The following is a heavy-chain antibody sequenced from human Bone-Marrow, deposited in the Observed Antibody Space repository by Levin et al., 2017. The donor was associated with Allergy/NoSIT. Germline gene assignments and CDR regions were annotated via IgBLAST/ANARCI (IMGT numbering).Heavy chain of an antibody. CDR3: ARVNLYYDFWSGYYFDY. CDR2: IKQDGSEK. Sequence: GGSLRLSCAASGFTFSSYWMSWVRQAPGKGLEWVANIKQDGSEKYYVDSVKGRFTISRDNAKNSLYLQMNSLRAEDTAVYYCARVNLYYDFWSGYYFDYWGQGTLVTVSS. J-gene: IGHJ4*02. CDR1: GFTFSSYW. V-gene: IGHV3-7*01. D-gene: IGHD3-3*01.